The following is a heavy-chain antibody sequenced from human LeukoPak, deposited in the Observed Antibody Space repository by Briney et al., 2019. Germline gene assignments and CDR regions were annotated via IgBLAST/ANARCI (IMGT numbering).Heavy chain of an antibody. V-gene: IGHV3-23*01. J-gene: IGHJ4*02. CDR3: AKGHNNYYFTIDY. CDR2: IADSGGNT. Sequence: GGSLRLSCAASGFTFSDYHMSWIRQAPGKWPEWVAAIADSGGNTYYADSVKGRFTISRDNSRNTLSLQMNSLRAEDTAVYYCAKGHNNYYFTIDYWGQGTLVTVSS. D-gene: IGHD2/OR15-2a*01. CDR1: GFTFSDYH.